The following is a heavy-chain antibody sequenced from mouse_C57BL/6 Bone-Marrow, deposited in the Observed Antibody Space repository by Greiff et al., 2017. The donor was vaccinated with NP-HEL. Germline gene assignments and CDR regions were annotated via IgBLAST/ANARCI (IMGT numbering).Heavy chain of an antibody. Sequence: QVQLQQPGAELVKPGASVKMSCKASGYTFTSYWITWVKQRPGQGLEWIGDIYPGSGSTNYNEKFKSKATLTVDTSSSTAYMQLSSLTSEDSAVYYGARNDGYYDYFDYWGQGTTLTVSS. V-gene: IGHV1-55*01. D-gene: IGHD2-3*01. CDR1: GYTFTSYW. CDR2: IYPGSGST. CDR3: ARNDGYYDYFDY. J-gene: IGHJ2*01.